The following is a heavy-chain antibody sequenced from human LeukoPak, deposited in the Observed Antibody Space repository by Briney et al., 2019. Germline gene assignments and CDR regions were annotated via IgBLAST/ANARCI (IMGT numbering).Heavy chain of an antibody. CDR2: INHSGST. V-gene: IGHV4-34*01. J-gene: IGHJ4*02. CDR3: AREGSHY. CDR1: GGSFSGYY. Sequence: SETLSLTCAVYGGSFSGYYWSWIRQPPGKGLEWIGEINHSGSTNYNPSLKSRVTISVDTSKNQFSLKLSSVTAADTAVYYCAREGSHYWGQGTLVTVSS. D-gene: IGHD2-15*01.